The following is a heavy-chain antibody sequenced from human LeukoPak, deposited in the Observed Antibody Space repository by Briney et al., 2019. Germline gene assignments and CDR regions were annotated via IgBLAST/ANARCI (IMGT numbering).Heavy chain of an antibody. Sequence: GGSLRLSCAASGFTFSTYAMHWVRQAPGKGLEWVAVISFDGSNKYYPDSVRGRFTISRDNSKNTLYLQMNSLRAEDTAVYYCARTAAGTFFDYWGQGTLVTVSS. CDR2: ISFDGSNK. CDR3: ARTAAGTFFDY. V-gene: IGHV3-30*14. CDR1: GFTFSTYA. J-gene: IGHJ4*02. D-gene: IGHD6-13*01.